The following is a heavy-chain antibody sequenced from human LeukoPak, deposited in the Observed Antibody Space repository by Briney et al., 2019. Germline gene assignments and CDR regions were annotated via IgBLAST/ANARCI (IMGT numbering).Heavy chain of an antibody. V-gene: IGHV3-53*01. Sequence: GGSLRLSCAASGFTVSSYYMSWVRQAPRKGLEWVSIIYSGGTTYYADSVKGRFTISRDNSKNTLYLQMNNLRAEDTAVYYCARDTRESSLYAFDIWGQGTMVTVSS. CDR1: GFTVSSYY. CDR2: IYSGGTT. CDR3: ARDTRESSLYAFDI. J-gene: IGHJ3*02. D-gene: IGHD2-2*01.